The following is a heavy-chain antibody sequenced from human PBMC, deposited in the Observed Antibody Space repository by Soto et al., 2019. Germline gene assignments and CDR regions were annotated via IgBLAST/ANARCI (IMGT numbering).Heavy chain of an antibody. D-gene: IGHD6-13*01. J-gene: IGHJ6*02. CDR3: ARGGTYSSSWYSEVSGFGKYGMDV. V-gene: IGHV1-2*02. CDR2: INPNSGGT. CDR1: GYTFTGYY. Sequence: ASVKVSCKASGYTFTGYYMHWVRQAPGQGLEWMGWINPNSGGTNYAQKFQGRVTMTRDTSISTAYMELSRLRSDDTAVYYCARGGTYSSSWYSEVSGFGKYGMDVWGQGTTVTVS.